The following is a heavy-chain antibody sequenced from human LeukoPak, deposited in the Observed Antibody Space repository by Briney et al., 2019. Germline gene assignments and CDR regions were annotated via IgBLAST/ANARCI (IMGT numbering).Heavy chain of an antibody. CDR1: GGSFSGYN. V-gene: IGHV4-34*01. D-gene: IGHD3-22*01. Sequence: SETLSLTCAVYGGSFSGYNWSWIRQPPGKGLEWIGEINHSGSTNYNPSLKSRVTISVDTSKNQFSLKLSSVTAADTAVYYCARGSSDYYDSSGRDAFDIWGQGTMVTVSS. CDR2: INHSGST. CDR3: ARGSSDYYDSSGRDAFDI. J-gene: IGHJ3*02.